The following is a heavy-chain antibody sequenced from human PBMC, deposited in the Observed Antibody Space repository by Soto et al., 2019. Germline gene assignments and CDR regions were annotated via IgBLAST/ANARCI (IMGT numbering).Heavy chain of an antibody. J-gene: IGHJ4*02. CDR2: ITWNSGNI. V-gene: IGHV3-9*01. CDR1: GFTFDGYA. Sequence: PGGSLRLSCAASGFTFDGYAMQWVRQAPGKGLEWVSSITWNSGNINYADSVKGRFTISRDNAKNSLYLQMNSLRAEDTAFYYCAKDTWTMAARGAGFDSWGQRTPVTVSS. D-gene: IGHD6-6*01. CDR3: AKDTWTMAARGAGFDS.